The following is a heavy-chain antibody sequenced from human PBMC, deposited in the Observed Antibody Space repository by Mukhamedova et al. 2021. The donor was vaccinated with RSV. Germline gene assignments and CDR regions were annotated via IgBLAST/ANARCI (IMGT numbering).Heavy chain of an antibody. CDR3: AREAAGDDFWSNNW. J-gene: IGHJ5*01. CDR1: GFTFSSYA. Sequence: GFTFSSYAMHWVRQAPGKGLEWVAVISYDGSNKYYADSVKGRFTISRDNSKNTLYLQMNSLRAEDTAVYYCAREAAGDDFWSNNW. V-gene: IGHV3-30-3*01. D-gene: IGHD3-3*01. CDR2: ISYDGSNK.